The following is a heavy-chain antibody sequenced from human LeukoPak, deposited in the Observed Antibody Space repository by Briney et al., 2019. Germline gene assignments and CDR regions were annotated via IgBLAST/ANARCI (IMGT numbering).Heavy chain of an antibody. Sequence: TGGSLRLSCAASGFSFSNYEMNWVRQAPGKGLEWLSYIDATGNIIYYADSVKARFTISRDNAKNSLYLQMNSLRVEDTAVYYCARDRWRSGVYEGDFDYWGQGTLVTVSS. V-gene: IGHV3-48*03. CDR3: ARDRWRSGVYEGDFDY. D-gene: IGHD5/OR15-5a*01. CDR1: GFSFSNYE. CDR2: IDATGNII. J-gene: IGHJ4*02.